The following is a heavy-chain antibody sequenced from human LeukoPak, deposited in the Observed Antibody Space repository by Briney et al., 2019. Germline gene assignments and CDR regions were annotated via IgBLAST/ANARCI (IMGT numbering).Heavy chain of an antibody. CDR1: GFTFSSYW. CDR2: IKQDESEK. V-gene: IGHV3-7*01. J-gene: IGHJ4*02. Sequence: GGSLRLSCAASGFTFSSYWMSWVRQAPGKGLEWVANIKQDESEKYYVDSVKGRFTISRDNAKNSLYLQMNSLRAEDTAVYYCARDQRFLEWLLSGHYFDYWGQGTLVTVSS. CDR3: ARDQRFLEWLLSGHYFDY. D-gene: IGHD3-3*01.